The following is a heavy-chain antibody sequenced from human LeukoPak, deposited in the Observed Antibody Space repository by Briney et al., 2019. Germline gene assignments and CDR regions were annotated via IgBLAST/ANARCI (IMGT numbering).Heavy chain of an antibody. Sequence: GGSLRLSCAASGFTFSSYAMSWVRQAPGKGLEWVSAISGSGGSTYYADSVKGRFTISRDNSKNTLYLQMNSLRVEDTAVYYCARDESGDNDAFDIWGQGTMVTVSS. CDR1: GFTFSSYA. CDR2: ISGSGGST. V-gene: IGHV3-23*01. CDR3: ARDESGDNDAFDI. J-gene: IGHJ3*02. D-gene: IGHD2-21*01.